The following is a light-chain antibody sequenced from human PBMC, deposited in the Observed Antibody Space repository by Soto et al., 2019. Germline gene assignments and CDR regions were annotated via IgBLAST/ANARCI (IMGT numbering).Light chain of an antibody. J-gene: IGKJ5*01. CDR3: MQGTHWPIT. CDR2: KVS. Sequence: DVVMTQSPRSLAVTLGQPCSISCMSNQSLVHSDGIAYFSWFQQRPGRSPRRLIYKVSNRDSGVPARFSGSGSGTDFALKISRVEAEDVGVYYCMQGTHWPITFGQGTRLEIK. CDR1: QSLVHSDGIAY. V-gene: IGKV2-30*02.